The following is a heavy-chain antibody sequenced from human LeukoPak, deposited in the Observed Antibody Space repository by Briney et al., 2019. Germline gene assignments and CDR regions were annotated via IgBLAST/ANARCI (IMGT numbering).Heavy chain of an antibody. Sequence: NPSETLSLTCAVYGGSFSGYYWSWIRQPPGKGLEWIGEINHSGSTNYNPSLKSRVTISVDTSKNQFSLKLSSVTAADTAVYYCARGSNFWSGYYRGYYYYMDVWGKGTTVTVSS. D-gene: IGHD3-3*01. CDR3: ARGSNFWSGYYRGYYYYMDV. J-gene: IGHJ6*03. CDR2: INHSGST. CDR1: GGSFSGYY. V-gene: IGHV4-34*01.